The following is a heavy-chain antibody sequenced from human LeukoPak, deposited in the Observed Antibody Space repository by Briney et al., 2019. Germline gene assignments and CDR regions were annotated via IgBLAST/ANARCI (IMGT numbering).Heavy chain of an antibody. D-gene: IGHD6-19*01. Sequence: SETLSLTCTVSGGSVSTYYWSWIRQPPGKELEWIGYVSHSGNTNCNPSLKSRLTMSLDTSKNHFSLRLSSVNAADTAVYYCARAGSGWSFDYWGQGSLVTVSS. CDR1: GGSVSTYY. CDR2: VSHSGNT. V-gene: IGHV4-59*02. CDR3: ARAGSGWSFDY. J-gene: IGHJ4*02.